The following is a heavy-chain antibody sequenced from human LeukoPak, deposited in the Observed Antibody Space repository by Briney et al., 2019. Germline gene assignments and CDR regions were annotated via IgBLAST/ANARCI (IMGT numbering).Heavy chain of an antibody. CDR2: IRYDGSNK. Sequence: QTEGSLRLSCAASGFTFSSYGMHWVRQAPGKGLEWVAFIRYDGSNKYYADSVKGRFTISRDNSKNTLYLQMNSLRAEDTAVYYCAKLPKVGPTAQFDYWGQGTLVTVSS. V-gene: IGHV3-30*02. CDR1: GFTFSSYG. CDR3: AKLPKVGPTAQFDY. J-gene: IGHJ4*02.